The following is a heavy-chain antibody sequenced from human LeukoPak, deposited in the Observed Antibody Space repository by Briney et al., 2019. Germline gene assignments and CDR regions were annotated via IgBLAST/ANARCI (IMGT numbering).Heavy chain of an antibody. J-gene: IGHJ4*02. CDR3: AREGAGGYSLDY. CDR1: GFTFTIYV. D-gene: IGHD5-18*01. CDR2: IFSGGST. V-gene: IGHV3-66*01. Sequence: PGGSLRLSCAASGFTFTIYVMSWVRQAPGKGLEWVSVIFSGGSTYYADSVKGRFTISRDTSKNTLYLQMNSLRAEDTAAYYCAREGAGGYSLDYWGQGTLVTVSS.